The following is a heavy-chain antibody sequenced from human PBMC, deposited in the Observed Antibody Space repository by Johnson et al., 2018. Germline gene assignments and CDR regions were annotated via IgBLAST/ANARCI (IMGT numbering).Heavy chain of an antibody. Sequence: VQLVESGGGVVQPGRSLRLSCAASGFTFSSYGMHWVRQAPGKGLEWVAVISYDGSNKYYADSVKGRFTISRDNSKNTLHLQMNSLRAEDPAVYYCANTPPDCKSSSWFTLPLCYYYYGMDVWGQGTTVTVSS. CDR2: ISYDGSNK. J-gene: IGHJ6*02. V-gene: IGHV3-30*18. D-gene: IGHD6-13*01. CDR3: ANTPPDCKSSSWFTLPLCYYYYGMDV. CDR1: GFTFSSYG.